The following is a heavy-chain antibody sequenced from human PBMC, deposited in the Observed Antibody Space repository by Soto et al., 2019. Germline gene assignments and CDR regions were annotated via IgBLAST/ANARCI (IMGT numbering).Heavy chain of an antibody. CDR3: AKERGILLWFGEGVDY. CDR1: GFTFSSYG. D-gene: IGHD3-10*01. Sequence: QVQLVESGGGVVQPGRSLRLSCAASGFTFSSYGMHWVRQAPGKGLEWVAVISYDGSNKYYADSVKGRFTISRDNSKNTLYMQMDRLRAEDTAVYDCAKERGILLWFGEGVDYWGQGTLVTVSS. V-gene: IGHV3-30*18. J-gene: IGHJ4*02. CDR2: ISYDGSNK.